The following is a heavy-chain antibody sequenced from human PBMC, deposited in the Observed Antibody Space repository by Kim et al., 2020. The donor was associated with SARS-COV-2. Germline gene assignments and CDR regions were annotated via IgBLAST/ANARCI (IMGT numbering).Heavy chain of an antibody. J-gene: IGHJ4*02. D-gene: IGHD3-10*01. V-gene: IGHV4-39*01. CDR3: ARVNYFESGRKLDY. Sequence: NSSLQSRVTISVDTSQNQFSLKLSSVTAADTAVYYCARVNYFESGRKLDYWGQGTLVTVSS.